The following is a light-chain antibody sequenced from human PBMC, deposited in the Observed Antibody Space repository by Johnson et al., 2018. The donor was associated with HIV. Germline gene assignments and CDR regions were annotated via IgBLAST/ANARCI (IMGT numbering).Light chain of an antibody. Sequence: QSALTQPPSMSAAPGQRVTISCSGSSSNIGNNYVSWYQQVPGAAPKLLIYDNNRRPSGIPDRFSGSKSGTSATLGITGLRTGDEADYYCGAWGSSLRTAVFGAGPTVTVL. CDR2: DNN. CDR1: SSNIGNNY. J-gene: IGLJ1*01. V-gene: IGLV1-51*01. CDR3: GAWGSSLRTAV.